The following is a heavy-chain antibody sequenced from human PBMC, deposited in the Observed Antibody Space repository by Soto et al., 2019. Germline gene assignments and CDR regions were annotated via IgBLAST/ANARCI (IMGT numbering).Heavy chain of an antibody. Sequence: TVSGGSISSYYWSWIRQPPGKGLEWIGYIYYSGSTNYNPSLKSRVTISVDTSKNQFSLKLSSVTAADTAVYYCARYSYGPRNWFDPWGQGTLVTVSS. J-gene: IGHJ5*02. CDR1: GGSISSYY. V-gene: IGHV4-59*01. CDR3: ARYSYGPRNWFDP. CDR2: IYYSGST. D-gene: IGHD5-18*01.